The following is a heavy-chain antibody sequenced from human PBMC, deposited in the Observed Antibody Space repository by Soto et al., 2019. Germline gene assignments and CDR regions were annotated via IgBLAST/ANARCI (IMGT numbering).Heavy chain of an antibody. J-gene: IGHJ6*02. CDR1: GSSVSSGSYY. CDR3: ASITIFGVETRGYYYGMDV. D-gene: IGHD3-3*01. CDR2: IYYSGST. V-gene: IGHV4-61*01. Sequence: SETLSLTCTVSGSSVSSGSYYWSWIRQPPGKGLEWIGYIYYSGSTNYNPSLKSRVTISVDTSKNQFSLKLSSVTAADTAVYYCASITIFGVETRGYYYGMDVWGQGTTVTVSS.